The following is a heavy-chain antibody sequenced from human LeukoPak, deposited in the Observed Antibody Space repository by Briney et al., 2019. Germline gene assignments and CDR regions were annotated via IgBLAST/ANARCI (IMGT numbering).Heavy chain of an antibody. J-gene: IGHJ6*02. CDR2: ISGSGTNT. Sequence: PGGSLRLSCAASGFTFSSYAMTWVRQAPGKGLEWVSAISGSGTNTYYAASEKGRFIISRDNSKNTLYLQMNSLGAEGTAVYYCAGDTVTKGFYGMDVWGQGTTVTVSS. CDR1: GFTFSSYA. CDR3: AGDTVTKGFYGMDV. D-gene: IGHD4-17*01. V-gene: IGHV3-23*01.